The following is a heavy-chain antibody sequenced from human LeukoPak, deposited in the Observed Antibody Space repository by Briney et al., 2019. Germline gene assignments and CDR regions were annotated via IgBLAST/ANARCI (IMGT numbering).Heavy chain of an antibody. D-gene: IGHD2-2*01. V-gene: IGHV1-18*01. J-gene: IGHJ5*02. Sequence: ASVKVSCKASGYTFTSYVISWVRQAPGQGLEWMGWISAYNGNTNYAQKLQGRVTMTTDTSTSTAYMELRSLRSDDTAVYYCARTRTKDIVVVPAAMGWFDPWGQGTLVTVSS. CDR2: ISAYNGNT. CDR3: ARTRTKDIVVVPAAMGWFDP. CDR1: GYTFTSYV.